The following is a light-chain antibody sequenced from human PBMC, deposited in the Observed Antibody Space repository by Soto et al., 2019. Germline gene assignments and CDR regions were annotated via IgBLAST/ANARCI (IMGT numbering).Light chain of an antibody. CDR3: QQYGSPPLFT. Sequence: EIVLTQSPGTLSLSPGERATLSCRASQSVSSSYLAWYQQKPGQAPRLLIYGASSRATGIPDRFSGSGSGKDFTLTISRVEPEVFAVYYCQQYGSPPLFTFGPGTKGDTK. J-gene: IGKJ3*01. V-gene: IGKV3-20*01. CDR2: GAS. CDR1: QSVSSSY.